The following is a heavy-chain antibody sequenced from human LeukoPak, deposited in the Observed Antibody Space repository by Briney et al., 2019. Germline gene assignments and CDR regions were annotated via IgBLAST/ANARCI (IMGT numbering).Heavy chain of an antibody. CDR1: VGSISSGGYY. CDR2: MYYSGST. D-gene: IGHD3-10*01. V-gene: IGHV4-31*03. CDR3: ARGKDWFDP. J-gene: IGHJ5*02. Sequence: SETLSLTCTVSVGSISSGGYYWSWMRQHPVKGLEWTGYMYYSGSTYYNPSLKSRVTISVDTSKNQFSLKMSSVTAADTAVYYCARGKDWFDPWGQGTLVTVSS.